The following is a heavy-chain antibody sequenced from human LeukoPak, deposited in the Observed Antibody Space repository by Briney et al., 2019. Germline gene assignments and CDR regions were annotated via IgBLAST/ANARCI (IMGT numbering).Heavy chain of an antibody. V-gene: IGHV4-59*01. CDR3: ARSYYDSSGSSWYFDY. J-gene: IGHJ4*02. D-gene: IGHD3-22*01. Sequence: PSETLSLTCTVSGGSMSSYYWSWIRQPPGKGLEWIGYIYYSGSTNYNPSLKSRVTISVDTSKNQFSLKLSSVTAADTAVYYCARSYYDSSGSSWYFDYWGQGTLVTVSS. CDR2: IYYSGST. CDR1: GGSMSSYY.